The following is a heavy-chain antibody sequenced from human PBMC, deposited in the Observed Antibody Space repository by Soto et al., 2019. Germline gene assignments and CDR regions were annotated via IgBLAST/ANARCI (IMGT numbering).Heavy chain of an antibody. V-gene: IGHV1-2*02. J-gene: IGHJ1*01. D-gene: IGHD1-7*01. CDR3: AREETGTTNECFHH. CDR1: GYTFTAYY. Sequence: QVQLVQSGAEVKKPGASVKVSCKASGYTFTAYYMHWVRQAPGQGLEWMGWINPKSGGTNYAQKFQGGVTMTRDTSISTAYIELSRLRSDDTAMYYCAREETGTTNECFHHWGQGTLVTVSS. CDR2: INPKSGGT.